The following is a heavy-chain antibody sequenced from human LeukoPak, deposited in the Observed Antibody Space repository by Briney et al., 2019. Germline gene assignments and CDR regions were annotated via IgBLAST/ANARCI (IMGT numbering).Heavy chain of an antibody. CDR3: ARAWGSPDYYYYYMDV. Sequence: GASVKVSCKASGYTFTSYGISWVRQAPGQGLEWMGWISAYNGNTNDAQKLQGRVTMTTDTSTSTAYMELRSLRSDDTAVYYCARAWGSPDYYYYYMDVWGKGTTVTVSS. D-gene: IGHD3-16*01. CDR1: GYTFTSYG. J-gene: IGHJ6*03. CDR2: ISAYNGNT. V-gene: IGHV1-18*01.